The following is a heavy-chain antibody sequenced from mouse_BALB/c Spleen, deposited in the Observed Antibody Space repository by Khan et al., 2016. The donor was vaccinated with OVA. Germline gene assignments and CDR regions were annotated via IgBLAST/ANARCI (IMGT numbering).Heavy chain of an antibody. V-gene: IGHV1S81*02. CDR2: INPSNGGT. CDR1: GYTFTSYY. J-gene: IGHJ3*01. CDR3: TRGGYGSLVAY. Sequence: VQLQQSVAELVKPGASVKLSCKASGYTFTSYYMYWVKQRPGQGLEWIGEINPSNGGTNVNEKFKSKATLTVDKSSSTAYMEVSSLTSEDSAVYYCTRGGYGSLVAYWGQGTLVTVSA. D-gene: IGHD1-1*01.